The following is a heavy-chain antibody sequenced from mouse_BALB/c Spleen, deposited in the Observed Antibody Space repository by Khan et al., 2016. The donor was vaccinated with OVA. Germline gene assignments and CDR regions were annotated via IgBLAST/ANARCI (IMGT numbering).Heavy chain of an antibody. V-gene: IGHV3-2*02. CDR2: ISYSGST. CDR1: GYSITSDYA. Sequence: EVQLQESGPGLVKPSQSLSLTCTVTGYSITSDYAWNWLRQFPGNKLEWMGYISYSGSTNYNPPLKSRISITRDTSKNQFFLQLNTVTTEDTATYYCARDGSRYNYAMDYWGQGTSVTVSS. D-gene: IGHD2-3*01. CDR3: ARDGSRYNYAMDY. J-gene: IGHJ4*01.